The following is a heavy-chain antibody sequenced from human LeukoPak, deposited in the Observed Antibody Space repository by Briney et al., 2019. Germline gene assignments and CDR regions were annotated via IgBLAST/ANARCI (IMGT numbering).Heavy chain of an antibody. Sequence: PGGSLRLSCAASGFTFSSYSMHWVRQPPGKGLEWIGEINHSGSTNYNPSLKSRVTISVDTSKNQFSLKLSSVTAADTAVYYCASSRTTVVTLDYWGQGTLVTVSS. CDR2: INHSGST. CDR1: GFTFSSYS. D-gene: IGHD4-23*01. CDR3: ASSRTTVVTLDY. J-gene: IGHJ4*02. V-gene: IGHV4-34*01.